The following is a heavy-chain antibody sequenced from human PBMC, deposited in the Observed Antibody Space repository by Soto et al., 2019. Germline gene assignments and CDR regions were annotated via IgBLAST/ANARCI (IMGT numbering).Heavy chain of an antibody. Sequence: PSETLSLTCAVYGGSFSGYYWSWIRQPPGKGLEWIGEINHSGSTNYNPSLKSRVTISVDTSKNQFSLKLSSVTAADTAVYYCATLGWYSSSWYSWFDTWGQGTLVTVSS. CDR2: INHSGST. CDR3: ATLGWYSSSWYSWFDT. V-gene: IGHV4-34*01. CDR1: GGSFSGYY. J-gene: IGHJ5*02. D-gene: IGHD6-13*01.